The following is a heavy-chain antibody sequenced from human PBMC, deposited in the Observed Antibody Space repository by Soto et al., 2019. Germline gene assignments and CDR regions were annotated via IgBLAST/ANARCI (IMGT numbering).Heavy chain of an antibody. CDR3: ARRYSSSFDY. Sequence: QVQLQESGPGLVKPSETLSLTCTVSGGSISSYYWSWIRQPPGKGLEWIGYIYYSGSTNYNPSRKSRVTISVDTSKNQFSLKLSSVTAADTAVYYCARRYSSSFDYWGQGTLVTVSS. V-gene: IGHV4-59*08. CDR1: GGSISSYY. D-gene: IGHD6-13*01. J-gene: IGHJ4*02. CDR2: IYYSGST.